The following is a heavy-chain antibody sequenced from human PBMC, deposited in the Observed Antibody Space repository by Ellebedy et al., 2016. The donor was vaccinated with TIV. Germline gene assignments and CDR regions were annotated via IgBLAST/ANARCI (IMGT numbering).Heavy chain of an antibody. J-gene: IGHJ4*02. Sequence: PGGSLRLSCAASGFTFSGAAIHWVRQASGKGLEWVGRIRSKAHFYATAYAASVRGRFAISSDDSNNTAYLQMNRLKTEDTAVYYCTYGGSPVDYWGQGTLVTVSS. V-gene: IGHV3-73*01. CDR2: IRSKAHFYAT. D-gene: IGHD2-15*01. CDR1: GFTFSGAA. CDR3: TYGGSPVDY.